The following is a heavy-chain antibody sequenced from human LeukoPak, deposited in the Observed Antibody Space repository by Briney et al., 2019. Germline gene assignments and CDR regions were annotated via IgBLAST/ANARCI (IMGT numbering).Heavy chain of an antibody. Sequence: GGSLRLTCAASGFTFSDYYMSWIRQAPGKGLEWVSYISSSGSTIYYADSVKGRFTISRDNAKNSLYLQMNSLRAEDTALYYCAKDISAGLYFDYWGQGTLVTVSS. J-gene: IGHJ4*02. V-gene: IGHV3-11*01. D-gene: IGHD6-13*01. CDR3: AKDISAGLYFDY. CDR1: GFTFSDYY. CDR2: ISSSGSTI.